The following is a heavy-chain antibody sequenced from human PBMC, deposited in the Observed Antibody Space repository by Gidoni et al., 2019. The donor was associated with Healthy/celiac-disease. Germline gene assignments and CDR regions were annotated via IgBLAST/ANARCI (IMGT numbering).Heavy chain of an antibody. Sequence: QVQLQQWGAGLLKPSETLSLTCAVYGGSCSGYYWSWIRQPPGKGLEWIGEINHSGSTNYNPSLKSRVTISVDTSKNQFSLKLSSVTAADTAVYYCARNRGSGWYPPGYWGQGTLVTVSS. J-gene: IGHJ4*02. CDR1: GGSCSGYY. V-gene: IGHV4-34*01. CDR2: INHSGST. D-gene: IGHD6-19*01. CDR3: ARNRGSGWYPPGY.